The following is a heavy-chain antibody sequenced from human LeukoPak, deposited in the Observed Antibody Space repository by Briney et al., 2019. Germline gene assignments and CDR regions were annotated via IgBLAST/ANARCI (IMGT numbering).Heavy chain of an antibody. CDR2: INPSGGST. D-gene: IGHD3-22*01. V-gene: IGHV1-46*01. CDR3: ARAGYYYDSSRAFDI. J-gene: IGHJ3*02. CDR1: GGTFSSYA. Sequence: RASVKVSCKASGGTFSSYAISWVRQAPGQGLEWMGIINPSGGSTSYAQKSQGRVTMTRDTSTSTVYMELSSLRSEDTAVYYCARAGYYYDSSRAFDIWGQGTMVTVSS.